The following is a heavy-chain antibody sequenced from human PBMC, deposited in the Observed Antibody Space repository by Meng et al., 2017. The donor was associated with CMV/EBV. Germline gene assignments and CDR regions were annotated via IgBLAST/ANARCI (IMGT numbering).Heavy chain of an antibody. Sequence: SVKVSCKASGGTFSSYAISWVRQAPGQGLEWMGWIIPIFGTANYAQKFQGRVTITTDESTSTAYMELSSLRSEDTAVYYCARGNDYSLNGWFGYWGQGTLVTVSS. CDR2: IIPIFGTA. V-gene: IGHV1-69*05. CDR3: ARGNDYSLNGWFGY. CDR1: GGTFSSYA. J-gene: IGHJ5*01. D-gene: IGHD4-11*01.